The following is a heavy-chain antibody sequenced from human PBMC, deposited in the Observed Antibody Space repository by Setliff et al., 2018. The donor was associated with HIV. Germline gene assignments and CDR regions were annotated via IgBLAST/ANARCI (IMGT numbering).Heavy chain of an antibody. J-gene: IGHJ3*02. CDR2: IYYSGTT. V-gene: IGHV4-59*04. D-gene: IGHD2-21*01. Sequence: PSETLSLTCTVSGGSISSYYWSWIRQPPGKGLEWIGYIYYSGTTYYNPSLKSRVAIPVDTSKNQFSLKLSSVTAADTAVYYCARPRLRGSGAFDIWGQGTMVTVSS. CDR1: GGSISSYY. CDR3: ARPRLRGSGAFDI.